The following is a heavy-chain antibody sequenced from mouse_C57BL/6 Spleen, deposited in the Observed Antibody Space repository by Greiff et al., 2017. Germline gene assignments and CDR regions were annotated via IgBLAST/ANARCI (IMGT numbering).Heavy chain of an antibody. V-gene: IGHV1-55*01. J-gene: IGHJ4*01. Sequence: VQLQQSGAELVKPGASVKMSCKASGYTFTSYWITWVKQRPGQGLEWIGDIYPGSGSTNYNEKFKSKATLTVDTSSSTAYMQLSSLTSEDSAVYYCAAYYYGPYAMDYWGQGTSVTVSS. CDR1: GYTFTSYW. D-gene: IGHD1-1*01. CDR3: AAYYYGPYAMDY. CDR2: IYPGSGST.